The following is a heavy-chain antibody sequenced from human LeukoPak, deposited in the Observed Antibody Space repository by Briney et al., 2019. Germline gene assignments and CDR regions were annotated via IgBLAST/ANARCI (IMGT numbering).Heavy chain of an antibody. Sequence: SETLSLTCTVSGGSISSGSYYWSWIRQPAGKGLEWIGRIYTSGSTNYNPSLKSRVTISVDTSKNQFSLKLSSVTAADTAVYYCARVPSTGDWNSWNYFDYWGQGTLVTVSS. D-gene: IGHD1-7*01. V-gene: IGHV4-61*02. CDR2: IYTSGST. J-gene: IGHJ4*02. CDR3: ARVPSTGDWNSWNYFDY. CDR1: GGSISSGSYY.